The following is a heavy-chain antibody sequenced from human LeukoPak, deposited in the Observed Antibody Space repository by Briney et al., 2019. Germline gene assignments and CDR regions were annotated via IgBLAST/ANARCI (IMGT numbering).Heavy chain of an antibody. CDR1: GGSFSGYY. CDR2: INHSGST. CDR3: ARQGRLGYSSSWYFPY. V-gene: IGHV4-34*01. D-gene: IGHD6-13*01. J-gene: IGHJ4*02. Sequence: PSETLSLTCAVYGGSFSGYYWSWIRQPPGKGLEWIGEINHSGSTNYNPSLKSRVTISVDTSKNQFSLKLSSVTAADTAVYYCARQGRLGYSSSWYFPYWGQGTLVTVSS.